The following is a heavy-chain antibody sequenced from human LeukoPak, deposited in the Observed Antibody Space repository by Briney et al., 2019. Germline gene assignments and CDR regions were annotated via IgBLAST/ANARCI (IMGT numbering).Heavy chain of an antibody. CDR2: ISTYNGNT. CDR1: GYTFTSYG. CDR3: AISSTRRDYFDY. Sequence: ASVKDSCKASGYTFTSYGITWVRQAPGQGLEWMGWISTYNGNTNYAQKLQDRVTMTTETSTSTAYMELRSLRSDDTAVYYCAISSTRRDYFDYWGQGTLVTVSS. D-gene: IGHD2-2*01. V-gene: IGHV1-18*01. J-gene: IGHJ4*02.